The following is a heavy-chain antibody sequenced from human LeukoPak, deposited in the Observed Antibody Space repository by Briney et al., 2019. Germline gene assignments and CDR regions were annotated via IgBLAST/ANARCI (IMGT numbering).Heavy chain of an antibody. V-gene: IGHV1-8*03. D-gene: IGHD1-26*01. Sequence: ASVTVSCKASGYTFTSYDINWVRQATGQGLEWMGWMNPNSGNTGYAQKFQGRVTITRNTSISTAYMELSSLRSEDTAVYYCARDMDSGPDFFDYWGLGTLVTVSS. J-gene: IGHJ4*02. CDR3: ARDMDSGPDFFDY. CDR2: MNPNSGNT. CDR1: GYTFTSYD.